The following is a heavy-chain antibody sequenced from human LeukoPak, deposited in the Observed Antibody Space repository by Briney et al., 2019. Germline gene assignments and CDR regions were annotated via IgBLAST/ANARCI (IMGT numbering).Heavy chain of an antibody. CDR3: ATLSGGYCSSTSCYIGADAFDI. V-gene: IGHV4-38-2*01. D-gene: IGHD2-2*02. CDR1: GYSISSGYY. Sequence: PSETLSLTCAVSGYSISSGYYWGWIRQPPGKGLEWIGSIYHSGSTYYNPSLKSRVTISVDTSKNQFSLKLSPVTAADTAVYYCATLSGGYCSSTSCYIGADAFDIWGQGTMVTVSS. J-gene: IGHJ3*02. CDR2: IYHSGST.